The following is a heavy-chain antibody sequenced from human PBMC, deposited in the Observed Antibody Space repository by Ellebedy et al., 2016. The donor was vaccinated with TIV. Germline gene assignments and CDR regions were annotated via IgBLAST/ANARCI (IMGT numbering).Heavy chain of an antibody. Sequence: GGSLRLSCAASGFTVSSNYMSWVRQGPGKGLEWVSVIYSSGITYYADSVKGRFTITRDNSRDNYKSTVYLQMNSLRAEDTAVYYCARVDYGLAFHIWGQGAMVTVSS. CDR3: ARVDYGLAFHI. CDR1: GFTVSSNY. J-gene: IGHJ3*02. CDR2: IYSSGIT. V-gene: IGHV3-66*01. D-gene: IGHD3-16*01.